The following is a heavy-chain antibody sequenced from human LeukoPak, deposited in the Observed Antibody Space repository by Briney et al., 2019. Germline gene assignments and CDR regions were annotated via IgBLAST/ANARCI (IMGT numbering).Heavy chain of an antibody. Sequence: GGSLRLSCAASGFTFTSYWMSWVRQAPGKGLEWVANIKGDGSEKYYVDSVKGRFTISRDNAKNSVSLQMNSLRAEDTAVYYCARIYLKQASASWGQGTLVTVSS. D-gene: IGHD3-10*01. CDR3: ARIYLKQASAS. CDR2: IKGDGSEK. CDR1: GFTFTSYW. J-gene: IGHJ5*02. V-gene: IGHV3-7*01.